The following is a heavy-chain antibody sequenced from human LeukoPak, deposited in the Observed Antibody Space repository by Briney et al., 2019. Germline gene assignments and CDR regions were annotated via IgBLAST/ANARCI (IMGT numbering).Heavy chain of an antibody. J-gene: IGHJ5*02. D-gene: IGHD7-27*01. CDR3: ARSKLGPRIRWFDP. CDR2: IYYSGST. V-gene: IGHV4-39*07. Sequence: SETLSLTCTVSGGSISSSSYYWGWIRQPPGKGLEWIGSIYYSGSTYYNPSLKSRVTISVDTSKNQFSLKLSSVTAADTAVYYCARSKLGPRIRWFDPWGQGTLVTVSS. CDR1: GGSISSSSYY.